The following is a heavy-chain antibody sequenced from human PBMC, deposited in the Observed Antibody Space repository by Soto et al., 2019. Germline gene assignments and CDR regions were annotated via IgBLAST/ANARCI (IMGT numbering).Heavy chain of an antibody. CDR1: GGSISSSSYY. CDR3: ARLARYCSNGVCYTFFFYF. Sequence: SETLSLTCAVSGGSISSSSYYWGWIRQPPGKGLEWIGNFHYGGSTYYNPSLKSRVTISVDTSKKQFSLKLSSVTAADTAVYYCARLARYCSNGVCYTFFFYFWGQGTLVTVSS. J-gene: IGHJ4*02. CDR2: FHYGGST. V-gene: IGHV4-39*01. D-gene: IGHD2-8*01.